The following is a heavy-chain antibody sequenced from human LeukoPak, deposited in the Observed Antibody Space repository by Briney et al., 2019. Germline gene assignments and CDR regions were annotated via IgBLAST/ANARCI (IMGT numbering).Heavy chain of an antibody. J-gene: IGHJ5*02. Sequence: GGSLRLSCAASGFTFSNYWMHWVRQAPGKGLAWVPRINSEGTTTNHADSVKGRFTISRDDAKNTLYLQMNSLRAEDTAVYYCAKVPVWFGELLANWFDPWGQGTLVTVSS. CDR1: GFTFSNYW. CDR2: INSEGTTT. CDR3: AKVPVWFGELLANWFDP. D-gene: IGHD3-10*01. V-gene: IGHV3-74*01.